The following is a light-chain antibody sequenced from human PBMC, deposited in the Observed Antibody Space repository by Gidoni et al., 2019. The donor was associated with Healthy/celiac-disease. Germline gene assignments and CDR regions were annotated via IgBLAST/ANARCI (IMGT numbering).Light chain of an antibody. J-gene: IGLJ1*01. V-gene: IGLV2-14*03. CDR1: SSDFGGYNY. CDR3: SSYTSSSTLVV. Sequence: QSALTQPASVSGSPGQSITISCTGTSSDFGGYNYVSWYQQHPGKAPQLMIYDVSNRPSGVSNRFSGSKSGNTASLTISGLQAEDEADYYCSSYTSSSTLVVFGTGTKVTV. CDR2: DVS.